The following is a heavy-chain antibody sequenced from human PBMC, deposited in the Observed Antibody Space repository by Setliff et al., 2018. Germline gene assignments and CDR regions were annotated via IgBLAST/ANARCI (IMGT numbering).Heavy chain of an antibody. D-gene: IGHD2-21*02. J-gene: IGHJ3*02. CDR1: GGSISRSSYY. CDR2: IYHTGTT. Sequence: SETLSLTCTVSGGSISRSSYYWGWIRQPPGKGLEWIGSIYHTGTTYYNPSLKSRVTISVDTSKNQFSLKLSSVTAADTAVYYCARVRAYCGGDCYDDAFDIWGQGTMVTVS. V-gene: IGHV4-39*07. CDR3: ARVRAYCGGDCYDDAFDI.